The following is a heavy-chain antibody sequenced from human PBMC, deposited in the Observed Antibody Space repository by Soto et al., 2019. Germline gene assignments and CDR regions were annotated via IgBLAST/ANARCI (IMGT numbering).Heavy chain of an antibody. CDR3: ARATTNRYCSGGSCSSSGKRSMDV. D-gene: IGHD2-15*01. V-gene: IGHV3-48*02. J-gene: IGHJ6*02. Sequence: GGSLRLSCAASGFTFSSYSMNWVRQAPGKGLEWVSYISSSSSTIYYADSVKGRFTISRDNAKNSLYLQMNSLRDEDTAVYYCARATTNRYCSGGSCSSSGKRSMDVWGQGTTVTVSS. CDR1: GFTFSSYS. CDR2: ISSSSSTI.